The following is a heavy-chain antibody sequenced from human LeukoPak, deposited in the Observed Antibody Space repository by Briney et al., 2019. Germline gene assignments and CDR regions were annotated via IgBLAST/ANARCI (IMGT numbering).Heavy chain of an antibody. Sequence: GRSLRLSCAASGFTFSSHAMHWVRQAPGKGLEWVAVISYDGSNKYYADSVKGRFTISRDNSKNTLYLQMNSLRAEDTAVYYCAREIGLDYFDYWGQGTLVTVSS. CDR3: AREIGLDYFDY. CDR2: ISYDGSNK. CDR1: GFTFSSHA. D-gene: IGHD3-16*01. J-gene: IGHJ4*02. V-gene: IGHV3-30-3*01.